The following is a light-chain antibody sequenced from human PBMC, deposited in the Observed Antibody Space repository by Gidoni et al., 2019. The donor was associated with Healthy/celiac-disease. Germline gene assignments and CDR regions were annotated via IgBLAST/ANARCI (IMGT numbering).Light chain of an antibody. Sequence: DNQMTQSPSSLSASVGDRVTITCRASQGISRYLNWYQQKPGKAPNLLIYAASSLESGVPSRLSGSGSGTDFTLTISSLQPEDFATYYCQQNYSTPRTFXXXTKLEIK. J-gene: IGKJ2*01. CDR1: QGISRY. V-gene: IGKV1-39*01. CDR3: QQNYSTPRT. CDR2: AAS.